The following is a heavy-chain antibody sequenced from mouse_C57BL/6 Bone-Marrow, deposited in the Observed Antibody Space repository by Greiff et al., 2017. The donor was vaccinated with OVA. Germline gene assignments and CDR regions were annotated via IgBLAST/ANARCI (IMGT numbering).Heavy chain of an antibody. CDR2: SRNKANDYTT. CDR3: ARDAPITTVVATRAMDY. D-gene: IGHD1-1*01. CDR1: GFTFSDFY. J-gene: IGHJ4*01. V-gene: IGHV7-1*01. Sequence: EVHLVESGGGLVQSGRSLRLSCATSGFTFSDFYMEWVRQAPGKGLEWIAASRNKANDYTTEYSASVKGRFIVSRDTSQSILYLQMHALRAEETAIYYCARDAPITTVVATRAMDYWGQGTSVTVSS.